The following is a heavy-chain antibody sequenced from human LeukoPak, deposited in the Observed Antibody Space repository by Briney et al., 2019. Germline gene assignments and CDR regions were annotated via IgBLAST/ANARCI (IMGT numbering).Heavy chain of an antibody. D-gene: IGHD3-10*01. Sequence: GASVKVSCKVSGYALTELSMHWVRQAPGKGLEWMGGFDPEDGETIYAQKFQGRVTMTEDTSTDIAYMELSSLRSEDTAVYYCATVDYYGSGSYQDWGQGTLVTVSS. J-gene: IGHJ4*02. V-gene: IGHV1-24*01. CDR3: ATVDYYGSGSYQD. CDR1: GYALTELS. CDR2: FDPEDGET.